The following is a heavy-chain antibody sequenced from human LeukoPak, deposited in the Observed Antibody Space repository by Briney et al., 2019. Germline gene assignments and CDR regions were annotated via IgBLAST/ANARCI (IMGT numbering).Heavy chain of an antibody. D-gene: IGHD4-17*01. J-gene: IGHJ4*02. V-gene: IGHV1-46*01. CDR3: ARDLTSYGDYGY. CDR1: GYTFTSNY. CDR2: ISPSGGST. Sequence: ASVEVSCKAFGYTFTSNYMHWVRQAPGQGPEWMGVISPSGGSTTYAQKFQGRVTLTRDMSTSTDYLELSSLRSEDTAVYYCARDLTSYGDYGYWGQGTLVTVSS.